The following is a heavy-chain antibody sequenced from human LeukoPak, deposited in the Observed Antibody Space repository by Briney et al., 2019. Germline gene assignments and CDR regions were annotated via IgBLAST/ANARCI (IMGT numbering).Heavy chain of an antibody. D-gene: IGHD1-26*01. Sequence: SETLSLTCTVPGGSSSGYYCSWIRQPPGKGLEWIGDIYASGSTNYNPSLKSRVTISLDTSKNQFSLKLSSVTAADTAVYYCAKRSGATRRNWFDPWGQGTLVTVSS. CDR1: GGSSSGYY. CDR3: AKRSGATRRNWFDP. CDR2: IYASGST. J-gene: IGHJ5*02. V-gene: IGHV4-4*09.